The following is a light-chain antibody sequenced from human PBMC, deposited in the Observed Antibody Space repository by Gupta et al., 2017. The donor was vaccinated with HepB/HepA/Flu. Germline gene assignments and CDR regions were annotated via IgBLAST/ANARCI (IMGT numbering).Light chain of an antibody. CDR3: QHDRTSIL. J-gene: IGKJ3*01. Sequence: EIVLTQSPGTLSLSPGDRATLSCRGSQSLTSSYVAWYQQRPGQAPRLLIYGASHRATGITDRFSGSGYGTEFTLTSSRREHEDVAVYYGQHDRTSILFGHGTKVDIK. CDR2: GAS. V-gene: IGKV3-20*01. CDR1: QSLTSSY.